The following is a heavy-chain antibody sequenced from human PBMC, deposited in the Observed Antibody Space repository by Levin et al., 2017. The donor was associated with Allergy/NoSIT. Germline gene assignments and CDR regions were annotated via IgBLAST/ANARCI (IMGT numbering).Heavy chain of an antibody. CDR2: IIPMLGIT. CDR1: GGSFSSYT. V-gene: IGHV1-69*02. Sequence: KIYCRASGGSFSSYTISWVRQAPGQGLEWLGRIIPMLGITDYARRFQGRVTMTADLSTNTGYMELSSLRSEDTAVYYCATTLYYDVIYWGQGTLVTVSS. D-gene: IGHD3-3*01. J-gene: IGHJ4*02. CDR3: ATTLYYDVIY.